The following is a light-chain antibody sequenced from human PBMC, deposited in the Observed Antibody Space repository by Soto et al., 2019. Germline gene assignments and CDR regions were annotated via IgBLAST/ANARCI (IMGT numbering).Light chain of an antibody. Sequence: QSLLTQPASLSGSPGQSITISCTGTSSDIGAYDYVSWFQQHPGKAPKLMISEVNNRPSGVSNRFSGSKSGNTAYLTISGLQVEDEAEYFCCSFTTTSTKLLGNGTKVT. CDR2: EVN. CDR3: CSFTTTSTKL. CDR1: SSDIGAYDY. J-gene: IGLJ1*01. V-gene: IGLV2-14*01.